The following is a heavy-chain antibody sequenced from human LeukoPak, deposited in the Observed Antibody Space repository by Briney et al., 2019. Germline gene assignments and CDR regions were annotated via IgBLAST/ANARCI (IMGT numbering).Heavy chain of an antibody. J-gene: IGHJ6*03. Sequence: PSETLSLTCTVSGGSISSHYWSWIRQPPGKGLEWIVYIYYSGSTNYNPSLKSRVTISVDTSKNQFSLKLSSVTAADTAVYYCARGVNGIAVAGTYYYYYYMDVWGKGTTVTVSS. CDR3: ARGVNGIAVAGTYYYYYYMDV. D-gene: IGHD6-19*01. V-gene: IGHV4-59*11. CDR1: GGSISSHY. CDR2: IYYSGST.